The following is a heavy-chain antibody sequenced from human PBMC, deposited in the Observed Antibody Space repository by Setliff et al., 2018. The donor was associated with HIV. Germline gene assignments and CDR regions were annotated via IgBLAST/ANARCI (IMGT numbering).Heavy chain of an antibody. CDR1: GYTLTEVS. CDR2: FDPQDGKT. D-gene: IGHD3-9*01. V-gene: IGHV1-24*01. CDR3: ARAYDTLTGYYDY. J-gene: IGHJ4*02. Sequence: ASVKVSCKISGYTLTEVSMHWVRQAPGKGLEWMGYFDPQDGKTIYAQKLQDRVIMTTDTSTSTAYMELRSLRSDDTAVYYCARAYDTLTGYYDYWGQGTLVTVSS.